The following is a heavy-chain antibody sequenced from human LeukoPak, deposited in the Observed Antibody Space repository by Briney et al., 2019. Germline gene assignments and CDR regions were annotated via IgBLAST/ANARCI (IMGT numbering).Heavy chain of an antibody. Sequence: PSETLSLTCTVSGGSISNYYWSWIRQPPGKGLEWIGYIYYSGSTKFNPPLKSRVTISVDTSINQFSLKLSSVTAADTAIYFCARAPPNWEDAFDIWGQGTMVTVSS. D-gene: IGHD7-27*01. J-gene: IGHJ3*02. CDR2: IYYSGST. CDR1: GGSISNYY. CDR3: ARAPPNWEDAFDI. V-gene: IGHV4-59*01.